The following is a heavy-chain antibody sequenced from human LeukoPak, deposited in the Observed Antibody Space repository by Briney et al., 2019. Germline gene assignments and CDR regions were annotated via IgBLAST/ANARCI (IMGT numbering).Heavy chain of an antibody. D-gene: IGHD2/OR15-2a*01. CDR3: AKGDFRFDY. CDR1: GFTFSSYG. J-gene: IGHJ4*02. Sequence: GGSLRLSCAAPGFTFSSYGMHWVRQAPGKGLEWVAVISYDGSNKYYADSVKGRFTISRDNSKNTLYLQMNSLRAEDTAVYYCAKGDFRFDYWGQGTLVTVSS. V-gene: IGHV3-30*18. CDR2: ISYDGSNK.